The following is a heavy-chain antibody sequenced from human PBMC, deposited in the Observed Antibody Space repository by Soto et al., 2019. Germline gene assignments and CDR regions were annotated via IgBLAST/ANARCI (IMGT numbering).Heavy chain of an antibody. V-gene: IGHV3-23*01. CDR2: ISGIGHST. CDR3: AKRIMATIGHFDS. CDR1: GFTFSSYA. D-gene: IGHD5-12*01. J-gene: IGHJ4*02. Sequence: PGGSLRLSCAASGFTFSSYAMSWVRQAPGKGLEWVSSISGIGHSTYYADSVEGRFTISRDNSKNTLFLQMSSLRAEDTAVYYCAKRIMATIGHFDSWGQGTLVTVSS.